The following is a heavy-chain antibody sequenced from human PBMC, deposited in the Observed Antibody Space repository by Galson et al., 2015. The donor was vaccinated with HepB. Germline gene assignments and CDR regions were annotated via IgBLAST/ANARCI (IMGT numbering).Heavy chain of an antibody. V-gene: IGHV1-18*01. CDR1: GYMFTSYG. Sequence: SVKVSCKASGYMFTSYGIHWVRQAPGQGLEWMGWISGYNLATTYPQNFQGRVTMAIDTSTNTAYMELRSLTSDDTAVYYCAKGLLDDNSRGYVYDGMEYFHHWGQGPLVIVSA. D-gene: IGHD5/OR15-5a*01. CDR3: AKGLLDDNSRGYVYDGMEYFHH. J-gene: IGHJ1*01. CDR2: ISGYNLAT.